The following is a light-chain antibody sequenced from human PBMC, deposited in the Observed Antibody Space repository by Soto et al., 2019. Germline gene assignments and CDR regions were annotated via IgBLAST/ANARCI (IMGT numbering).Light chain of an antibody. CDR2: HTS. J-gene: IGKJ3*01. CDR3: QQYDRSPLT. CDR1: QSLNSNY. V-gene: IGKV3-20*01. Sequence: EIVLTQSPGSLSLSSGERATLSCRASQSLNSNYLAWYQQKPGRAPRLLIYHTSSRAIGIPDRFSGSGSGTDFTLTISRLEPEDFAVYYCQQYDRSPLTFGPGTKVNI.